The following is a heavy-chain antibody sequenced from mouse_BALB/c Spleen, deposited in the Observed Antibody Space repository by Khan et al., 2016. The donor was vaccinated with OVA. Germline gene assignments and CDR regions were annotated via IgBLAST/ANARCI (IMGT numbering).Heavy chain of an antibody. CDR2: FNPNNGGT. CDR3: TRRDYYAYYWFFDV. CDR1: GYTFTEYT. J-gene: IGHJ1*01. D-gene: IGHD1-2*01. V-gene: IGHV1-18*01. Sequence: VQLQQSGPELVKPGASVRISCKTSGYTFTEYTMHWVKQSHGKSLEWLGGFNPNNGGTSYNQKFKGKATLTVDKSSSTAYMELRSLTSEDSAVYYFTRRDYYAYYWFFDVWGAGTTVTVSS.